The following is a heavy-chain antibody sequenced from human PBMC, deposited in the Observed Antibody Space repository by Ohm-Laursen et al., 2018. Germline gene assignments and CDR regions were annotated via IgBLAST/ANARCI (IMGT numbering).Heavy chain of an antibody. CDR2: ISGSGASS. V-gene: IGHV3-23*01. CDR3: ARAENWFQMPWYFDY. Sequence: SLRLSCTASGFTFSSYAMSWVRQTPGKSLECISTISGSGASSHYADSVKGRFTISRDNAKNTLYLQMNSLRAEDTAVYYCARAENWFQMPWYFDYWGQGTLVTVSS. D-gene: IGHD3-9*01. CDR1: GFTFSSYA. J-gene: IGHJ4*02.